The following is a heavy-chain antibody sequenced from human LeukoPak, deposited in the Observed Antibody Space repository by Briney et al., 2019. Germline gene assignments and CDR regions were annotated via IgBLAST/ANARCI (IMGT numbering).Heavy chain of an antibody. J-gene: IGHJ4*02. CDR1: GGSIGSSSYY. D-gene: IGHD6-19*01. Sequence: SETLSLTCTVSGGSIGSSSYYWGWIRQPPGKGLEWIGSIYYSGGTYYNPSLKSRVTISVDTSKNQFSLKLSSVTAADTAVYYCARHLTSGWYEFDYWGQGTLVTVSS. CDR2: IYYSGGT. CDR3: ARHLTSGWYEFDY. V-gene: IGHV4-39*01.